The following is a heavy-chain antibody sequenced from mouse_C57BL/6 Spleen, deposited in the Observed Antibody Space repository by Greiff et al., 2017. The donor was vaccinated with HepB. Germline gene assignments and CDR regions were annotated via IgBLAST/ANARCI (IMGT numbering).Heavy chain of an antibody. J-gene: IGHJ2*01. CDR1: GYTFTSYW. V-gene: IGHV1-74*01. D-gene: IGHD3-2*02. CDR2: IHPSDSDT. Sequence: QVHVKQPGAELVKPGASVKVSCKASGYTFTSYWMHWVKQRPGQGLEWIGRIHPSDSDTNYNQKFKGKATLTVDKSSSTAYMQLSSLTSEDSAVYYCAIEGSGYFYYFDYWGQGTTLTVSS. CDR3: AIEGSGYFYYFDY.